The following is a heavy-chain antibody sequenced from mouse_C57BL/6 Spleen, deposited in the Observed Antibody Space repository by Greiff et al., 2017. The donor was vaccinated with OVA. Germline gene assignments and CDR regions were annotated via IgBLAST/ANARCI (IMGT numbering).Heavy chain of an antibody. CDR2: IWSGGST. V-gene: IGHV2-2*01. CDR3: ASQTVYYAMDY. CDR1: GFSLTSYG. J-gene: IGHJ4*01. D-gene: IGHD4-1*01. Sequence: QVQLKQSGPGLVQPSQSLSITCTVSGFSLTSYGVHWVRQSPGKGLEWLGVIWSGGSTDDNAAFISRLSISKDNSKSQVFFKMNSLQADDTAIYYCASQTVYYAMDYWGQGTSVTVSS.